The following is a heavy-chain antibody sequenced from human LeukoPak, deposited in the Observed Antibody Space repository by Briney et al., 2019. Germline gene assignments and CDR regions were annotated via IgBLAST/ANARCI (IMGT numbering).Heavy chain of an antibody. V-gene: IGHV3-23*01. Sequence: GGSLRLSCAASGFTFSTYAMSWVRQAPGKGLEWVSTIRGSGGSTYYADSVKGRFTISRDNSKNTLYLQMNSLRAEDTAVYYCASRHSYSSSWSAFDIWGQGTMVTVSS. D-gene: IGHD6-13*01. CDR1: GFTFSTYA. J-gene: IGHJ3*02. CDR2: IRGSGGST. CDR3: ASRHSYSSSWSAFDI.